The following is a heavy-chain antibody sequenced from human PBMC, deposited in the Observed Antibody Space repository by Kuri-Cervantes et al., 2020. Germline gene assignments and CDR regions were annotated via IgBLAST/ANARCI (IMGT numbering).Heavy chain of an antibody. J-gene: IGHJ5*02. CDR1: GFTFSSYE. CDR3: AGGPYCGGDCYSGLP. Sequence: GESLKISCAASGFTFSSYEMNWVRQAPGKGLEWVSYISSSGSNIYYADSVKGRFSISRDNAQNSVYLQMNSLRAEDTAVYYCAGGPYCGGDCYSGLPWGQGTLVTVSS. D-gene: IGHD2-21*02. V-gene: IGHV3-48*03. CDR2: ISSSGSNI.